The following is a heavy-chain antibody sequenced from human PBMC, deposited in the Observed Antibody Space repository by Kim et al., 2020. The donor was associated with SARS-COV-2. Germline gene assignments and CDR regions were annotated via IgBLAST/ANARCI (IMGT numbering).Heavy chain of an antibody. J-gene: IGHJ2*01. CDR3: ARDLGYAKNWYFDL. V-gene: IGHV4-31*01. D-gene: IGHD1-1*01. Sequence: NPSLKSPVTISVATSKIQFSLKLSYVTAADTAVYYCARDLGYAKNWYFDLWGRGTLVTVSS.